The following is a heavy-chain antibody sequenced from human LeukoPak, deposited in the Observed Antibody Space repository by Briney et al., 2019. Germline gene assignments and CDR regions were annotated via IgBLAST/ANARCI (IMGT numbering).Heavy chain of an antibody. V-gene: IGHV4-61*01. CDR1: GGSVSSGSYY. J-gene: IGHJ5*02. Sequence: PSETLSLTCTVSGGSVSSGSYYWSWIRQPPGKGLEWIGYIYYSGSTNYNPSLKSRVTISVDTSKNQFSLKLSSVTAADTAVYYCARWLLLKWSDPWGQGTLVTVSS. CDR2: IYYSGST. CDR3: ARWLLLKWSDP. D-gene: IGHD3-22*01.